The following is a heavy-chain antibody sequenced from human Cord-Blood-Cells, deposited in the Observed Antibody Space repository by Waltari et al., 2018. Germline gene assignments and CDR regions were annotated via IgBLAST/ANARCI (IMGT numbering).Heavy chain of an antibody. CDR2: INHSGST. D-gene: IGHD3-10*01. CDR1: GGSFSGYY. Sequence: QVQLQQWGAGLLKPSETLSLTCAVYGGSFSGYYWSWIRQPPGKGLEWIGEINHSGSTNYNPSLKSRVTISVDTSKNQFSLKLSSVTAAHTAVYYCASAMVRGVGHAFDIWGQGTMVTVSS. CDR3: ASAMVRGVGHAFDI. V-gene: IGHV4-34*01. J-gene: IGHJ3*02.